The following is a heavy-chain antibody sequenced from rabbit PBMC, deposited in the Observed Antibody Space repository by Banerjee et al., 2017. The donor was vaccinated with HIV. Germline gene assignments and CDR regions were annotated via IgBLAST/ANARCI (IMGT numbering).Heavy chain of an antibody. V-gene: IGHV1S40*01. CDR2: IDAGSGGST. J-gene: IGHJ4*01. Sequence: QSLEESGGDLVQPEGSLTLTCTASGFSFSSSYHMCWVRQAPGKGLEWIACIDAGSGGSTYYASWAKGRFTISKTSATAVTLQMTSLTAADTATYFCARSDTNHGHYGLWGPGTLVTVS. D-gene: IGHD1-1*01. CDR1: GFSFSSSYH. CDR3: ARSDTNHGHYGL.